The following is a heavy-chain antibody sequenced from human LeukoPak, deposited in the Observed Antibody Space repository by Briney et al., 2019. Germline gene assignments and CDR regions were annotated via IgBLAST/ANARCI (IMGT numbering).Heavy chain of an antibody. CDR1: GYSFTSYW. Sequence: GESLKISCQGSGYSFTSYWIGWVRQMPGKSLEWMGIIYPGESDTRYSPSFQGQVTISADKSISTAYLQWNSLKASDTAIYYCVRLVRDTTTVLNWFDPWGQGTLVTVSS. D-gene: IGHD5-18*01. V-gene: IGHV5-51*01. J-gene: IGHJ5*02. CDR3: VRLVRDTTTVLNWFDP. CDR2: IYPGESDT.